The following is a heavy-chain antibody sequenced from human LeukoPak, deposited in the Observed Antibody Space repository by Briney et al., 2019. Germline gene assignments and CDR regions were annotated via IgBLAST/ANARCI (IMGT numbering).Heavy chain of an antibody. Sequence: PSETLSLTCAVSGGSISSGGYSWGWIRQPRGRGLEWIVYIYHSGSTYYNPSVKSRITISVDRSKTQFSLKLSSVTAADTAVYYCARGKVTRAYFDYWGQGTLVTVSS. CDR2: IYHSGST. D-gene: IGHD4-11*01. CDR1: GGSISSGGYS. V-gene: IGHV4-30-2*01. CDR3: ARGKVTRAYFDY. J-gene: IGHJ4*02.